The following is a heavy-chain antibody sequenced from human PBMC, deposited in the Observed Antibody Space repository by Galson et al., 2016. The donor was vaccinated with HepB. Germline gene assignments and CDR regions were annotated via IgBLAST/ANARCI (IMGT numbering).Heavy chain of an antibody. J-gene: IGHJ5*01. CDR3: ARENCINAICYTGWFDS. Sequence: SLRLSCAASGFTFSTYNMNWVRQAPGKGLEWVSSISYNIYYADSVRGRFTISRDNAKNSLFLQMNSLRVEDTAVYYCARENCINAICYTGWFDSWGQGTLVTVSA. V-gene: IGHV3-21*01. CDR2: ISYNI. CDR1: GFTFSTYN. D-gene: IGHD2-8*01.